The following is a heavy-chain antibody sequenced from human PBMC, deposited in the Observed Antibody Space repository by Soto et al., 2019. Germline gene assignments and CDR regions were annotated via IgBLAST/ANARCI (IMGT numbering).Heavy chain of an antibody. CDR2: TYYSAGT. J-gene: IGHJ4*02. CDR3: ARHAARGYSSSWYFED. D-gene: IGHD6-13*01. V-gene: IGHV4-39*01. CDR1: GGSVGSGSYY. Sequence: QLQLQESGPGLVKPSETLSLTCNVSGGSVGSGSYYWGWLRQAPGKGLEWIVSTYYSAGTYYNPSLQSRVTTSMDASKNQSSLTVTPVTAADTAIYYCARHAARGYSSSWYFEDWGQGTPVTVSS.